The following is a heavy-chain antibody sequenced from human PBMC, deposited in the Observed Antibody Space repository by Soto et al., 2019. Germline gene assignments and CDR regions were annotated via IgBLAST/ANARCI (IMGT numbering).Heavy chain of an antibody. D-gene: IGHD6-19*01. CDR2: ISGSGGST. CDR3: AKDLAIAITVAGYFDY. Sequence: EVQLLESGGGLVQPGGSLRLSCAASGFTFSSYAMSWVRQAPGKGLEWVSAISGSGGSTYYADPVKGRFTISRDNSKNTLYLQMNSLRAEDTALYYCAKDLAIAITVAGYFDYWGQGTLVTVSS. CDR1: GFTFSSYA. J-gene: IGHJ4*02. V-gene: IGHV3-23*01.